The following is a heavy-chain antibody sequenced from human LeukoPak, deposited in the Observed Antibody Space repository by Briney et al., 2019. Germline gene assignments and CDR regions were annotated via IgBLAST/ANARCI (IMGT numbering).Heavy chain of an antibody. J-gene: IGHJ3*02. CDR2: IISYNGNT. D-gene: IGHD6-19*01. Sequence: ASVKVSCKASGYTFTSYGISWVRQAPGQGLEWMGWIISYNGNTNYAQKLQGRVTMTTDTSTSTTYMELRSLRSDDTAVYYCARKEWLVRQGDAFDIWGQGTMVTVSS. CDR3: ARKEWLVRQGDAFDI. V-gene: IGHV1-18*01. CDR1: GYTFTSYG.